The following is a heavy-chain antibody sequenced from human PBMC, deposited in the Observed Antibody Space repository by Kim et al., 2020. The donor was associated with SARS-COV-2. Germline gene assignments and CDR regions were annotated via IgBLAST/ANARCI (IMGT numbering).Heavy chain of an antibody. CDR3: TTTYGSGSYYFDY. J-gene: IGHJ4*02. D-gene: IGHD3-10*01. V-gene: IGHV3-15*01. CDR1: GFTFSNAW. Sequence: GGSLRLSCAASGFTFSNAWMSWVRQAPGKGLEWVGRIKSKTDGGTTDYAAPVKGRFTISRDDSKNTLYLQMNSLKTEDTAVYYCTTTYGSGSYYFDYWGQGTLVTVSS. CDR2: IKSKTDGGTT.